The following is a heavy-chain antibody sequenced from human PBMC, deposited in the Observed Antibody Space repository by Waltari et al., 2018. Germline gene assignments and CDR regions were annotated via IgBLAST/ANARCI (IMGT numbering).Heavy chain of an antibody. D-gene: IGHD7-27*01. Sequence: EVQLGESGGALVQPGGSLRRTCETSGFTFSRYWMHWVRQAPGEGLMWFSHIESDESRTTYADSVKGRFTISRDNAKNTVYLQMNSLKDEDTAVYYCVRDEPGDGLDYWGQGTRVTVSS. CDR1: GFTFSRYW. V-gene: IGHV3-74*03. CDR2: IESDESRT. J-gene: IGHJ4*02. CDR3: VRDEPGDGLDY.